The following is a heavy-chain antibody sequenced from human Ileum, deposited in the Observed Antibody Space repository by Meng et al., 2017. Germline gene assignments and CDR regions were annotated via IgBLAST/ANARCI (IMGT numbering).Heavy chain of an antibody. V-gene: IGHV4-34*01. Sequence: QVQLLPGGAGLLKPSETLSLTCACSGGSFSGYYWTWIRQSPGKGLEWIGEINRGGNTNYNPSLKSRITMSVDTSKNQFFLNLTSVTPADTAVYYCARAWSSSWSFLDFWGQGGLVTVSS. D-gene: IGHD6-13*01. CDR2: INRGGNT. CDR3: ARAWSSSWSFLDF. J-gene: IGHJ4*02. CDR1: GGSFSGYY.